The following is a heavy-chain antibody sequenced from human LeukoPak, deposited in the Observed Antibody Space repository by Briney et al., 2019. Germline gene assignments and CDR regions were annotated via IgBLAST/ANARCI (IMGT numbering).Heavy chain of an antibody. CDR3: ARESDSSGFGAFDI. CDR2: ISSGSSTI. J-gene: IGHJ3*02. D-gene: IGHD3-22*01. Sequence: GGSLRLSCAASGFTFSSYGMSWVRQAPGKGLEWVSYISSGSSTISYVDSVKGRFTISRDNAKNSLYLQMNSLRDEDTAVYYCARESDSSGFGAFDIWGQGTMVTVSS. CDR1: GFTFSSYG. V-gene: IGHV3-48*02.